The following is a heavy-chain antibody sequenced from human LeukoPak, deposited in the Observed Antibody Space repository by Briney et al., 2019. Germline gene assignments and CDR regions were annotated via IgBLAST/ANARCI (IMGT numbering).Heavy chain of an antibody. D-gene: IGHD2-2*01. V-gene: IGHV1-18*01. CDR1: GYTFTSYG. CDR3: ARRVVPAAHDAFDI. J-gene: IGHJ3*02. Sequence: ASVKVSCKASGYTFTSYGISWARQAPGQGLEWMGWISVCNGNTNYAQKLQGRVTMTTDTSTSTAYMELRSLRSDDTAVYYCARRVVPAAHDAFDIWGQGTMVTVSS. CDR2: ISVCNGNT.